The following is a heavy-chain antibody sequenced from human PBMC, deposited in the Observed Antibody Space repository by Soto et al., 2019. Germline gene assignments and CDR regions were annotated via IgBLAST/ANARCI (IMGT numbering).Heavy chain of an antibody. CDR1: GGSISSYY. D-gene: IGHD3-10*01. CDR3: ARDHGPGSQPSSSYMDV. J-gene: IGHJ6*03. Sequence: NPSLTCTVSGGSISSYYWSWIRQPPGKGLEWIGYIYYSGSTNYNPSLKSRVTISVDTSKNQFSLKLSSVTAADTAVYYCARDHGPGSQPSSSYMDVWGKGTTVTVPS. V-gene: IGHV4-59*01. CDR2: IYYSGST.